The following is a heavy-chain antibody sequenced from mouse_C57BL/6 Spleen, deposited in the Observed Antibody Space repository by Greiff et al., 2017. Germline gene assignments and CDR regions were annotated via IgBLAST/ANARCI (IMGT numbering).Heavy chain of an antibody. D-gene: IGHD3-3*01. CDR2: IYPSDSET. Sequence: QVQLKQPGAELVRPGSSVKLSCKASGYTFTSYWMEWVKQRPGQGLEWIGMIYPSDSETHYNKKFKDKATLTVAKSSSTAYMQHSSLTSEDSAVYYFAREGGNPFAYWGQGTLVTVSA. V-gene: IGHV1-61*01. J-gene: IGHJ3*01. CDR1: GYTFTSYW. CDR3: AREGGNPFAY.